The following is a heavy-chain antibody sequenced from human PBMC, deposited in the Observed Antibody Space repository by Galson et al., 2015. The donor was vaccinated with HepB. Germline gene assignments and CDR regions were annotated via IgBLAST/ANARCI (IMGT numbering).Heavy chain of an antibody. Sequence: SLRLSCAASGFAFSSYGMHWVRQAPGKGLEWVAVISYDGSNKYYADSVKGRFTISRDNSKNTLYLQMNSLRAEDTAVYYCAKDPDGDYLFDYWGQGTLVTVSS. CDR1: GFAFSSYG. CDR2: ISYDGSNK. V-gene: IGHV3-30*18. CDR3: AKDPDGDYLFDY. J-gene: IGHJ4*02. D-gene: IGHD4-17*01.